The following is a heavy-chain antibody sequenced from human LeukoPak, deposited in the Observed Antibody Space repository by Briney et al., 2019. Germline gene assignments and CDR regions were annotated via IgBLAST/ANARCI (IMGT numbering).Heavy chain of an antibody. J-gene: IGHJ3*02. V-gene: IGHV3-23*01. CDR2: ISGSGAYT. CDR1: GFTFSSYA. D-gene: IGHD4-17*01. Sequence: GGSLRLSCAASGFTFSSYAMSWVRQPPGKGLEWVSAISGSGAYTYYADSVKGRFTISRDNSKNTLYLQMISLRVEDTAVYYCAKERRADGDYISAFDIWGQGTMVTVSS. CDR3: AKERRADGDYISAFDI.